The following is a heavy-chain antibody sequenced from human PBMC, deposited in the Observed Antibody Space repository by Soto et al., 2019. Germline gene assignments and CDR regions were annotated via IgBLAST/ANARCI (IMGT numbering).Heavy chain of an antibody. CDR2: IYYSGST. Sequence: QLQLQESGPGLVKPSETLSLPCTVPGGAISSSSYYWGWIRQPPGKGMEWSGSIYYSGSTYYNPSLKSRVTISGDKYKNQFSLKQSSVTAADTAVYDCGTIVATVYFDYWGQGTLVTVSS. V-gene: IGHV4-39*01. CDR3: GTIVATVYFDY. CDR1: GGAISSSSYY. D-gene: IGHD5-12*01. J-gene: IGHJ4*02.